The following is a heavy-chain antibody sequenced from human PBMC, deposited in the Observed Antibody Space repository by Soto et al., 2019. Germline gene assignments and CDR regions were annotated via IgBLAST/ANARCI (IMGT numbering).Heavy chain of an antibody. J-gene: IGHJ4*02. Sequence: GESLKISCKGSGYSFTSYWIGWVRQMPGKGLEWMGIIYPGDSETRYSPSFQGQVTMSADKSISTAYLQWSSLKASDSAIYYCARKYYYGAGTLDYWGQGTLVTVSS. D-gene: IGHD3-10*01. CDR2: IYPGDSET. V-gene: IGHV5-51*01. CDR3: ARKYYYGAGTLDY. CDR1: GYSFTSYW.